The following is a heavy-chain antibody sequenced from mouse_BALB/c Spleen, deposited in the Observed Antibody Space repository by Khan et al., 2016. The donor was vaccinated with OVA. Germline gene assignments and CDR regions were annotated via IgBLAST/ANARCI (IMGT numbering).Heavy chain of an antibody. CDR1: GYSITSGYG. CDR2: ISYSGST. J-gene: IGHJ2*01. Sequence: VPLQESGPGLVKPSQSLSLTCTVTGYSITSGYGWNWIRQFPGNKLEWMGYISYSGSTNYNPSLKSRISFTRDTSKNQFFLQLNSVTTEDIATYACARTARIKYWGQGTTLTVSS. CDR3: ARTARIKY. D-gene: IGHD1-2*01. V-gene: IGHV3-2*02.